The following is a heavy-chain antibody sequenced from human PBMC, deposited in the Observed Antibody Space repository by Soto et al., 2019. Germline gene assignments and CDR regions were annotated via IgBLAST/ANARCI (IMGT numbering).Heavy chain of an antibody. V-gene: IGHV3-21*01. CDR3: ARDQQRSTYYDSPFPYYDSNGMDA. Sequence: PGGSLRLSCAASGFTFSSYSMNWVRQAPGKGLEWVSSISSSSSYIYYADSVKGRFTISRDNAKNSLYLQMNSLRAEDTAVYYCARDQQRSTYYDSPFPYYDSNGMDAWCQGTTVTVSS. CDR1: GFTFSSYS. CDR2: ISSSSSYI. J-gene: IGHJ6*02. D-gene: IGHD3-3*01.